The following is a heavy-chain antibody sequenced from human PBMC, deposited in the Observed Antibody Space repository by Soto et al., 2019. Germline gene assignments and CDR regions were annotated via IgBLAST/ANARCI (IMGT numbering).Heavy chain of an antibody. CDR3: VTRGYSGYDLGSLDY. J-gene: IGHJ4*02. CDR1: GGSISSYY. Sequence: KSSETLSLTCTVSGGSISSYYWSWIRQPPGKGLEWIGYIYYSGSTNYNPSLKSRVTISVDTSKNQFSLKLSSVTAADTAVYYCVTRGYSGYDLGSLDYWGQGTLVTVSS. D-gene: IGHD5-12*01. CDR2: IYYSGST. V-gene: IGHV4-59*01.